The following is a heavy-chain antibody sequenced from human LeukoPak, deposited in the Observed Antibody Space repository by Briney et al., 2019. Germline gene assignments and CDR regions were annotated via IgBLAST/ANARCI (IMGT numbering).Heavy chain of an antibody. CDR3: AKDPGKAVAALGLAFDI. CDR1: AFTFSSYG. D-gene: IGHD6-19*01. CDR2: ISYDGSNK. V-gene: IGHV3-30*18. Sequence: GGSLRLSCAASAFTFSSYGMHWLRQAQGQGLEWVAIISYDGSNKYYTDSVKGRFTIARDNSKNTLYLQMNSLRAEDTAVYYCAKDPGKAVAALGLAFDIWGQGTMVTVSS. J-gene: IGHJ3*02.